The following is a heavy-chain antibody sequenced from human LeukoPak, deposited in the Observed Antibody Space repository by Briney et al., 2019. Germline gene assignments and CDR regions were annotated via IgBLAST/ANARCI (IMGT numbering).Heavy chain of an antibody. J-gene: IGHJ4*02. CDR1: GGSFSGYY. CDR2: INHSGST. CDR3: ARHGPSYSTHWYTLVH. Sequence: PSETLSLTCAVYGGSFSGYYWSWIRQPPGKGLEWIGEINHSGSTNYNPSLKSRVTISVDTSKNQFSLKLTSVTATDTAFYFCARHGPSYSTHWYTLVHWGPGILVTVSA. V-gene: IGHV4-34*01. D-gene: IGHD6-13*01.